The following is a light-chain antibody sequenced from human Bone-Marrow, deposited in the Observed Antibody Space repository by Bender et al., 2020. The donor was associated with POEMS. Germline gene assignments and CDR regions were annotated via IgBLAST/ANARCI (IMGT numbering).Light chain of an antibody. CDR1: SSDIGAYNY. V-gene: IGLV2-14*01. J-gene: IGLJ2*01. CDR3: SSYTSSSTLT. CDR2: GVT. Sequence: QSALTQPASVSGSPGQSITISCSGSSSDIGAYNYVSWYHQHPGKAPKLLIFGVTNRPSGVSSRFSGSKSGNTASLTISALQPKDEGEYHCSSYTSSSTLTFGGGTKVTVL.